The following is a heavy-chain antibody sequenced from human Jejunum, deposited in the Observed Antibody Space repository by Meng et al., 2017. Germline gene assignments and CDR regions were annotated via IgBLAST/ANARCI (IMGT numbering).Heavy chain of an antibody. CDR2: ISGSGGST. CDR3: AKDLNTVATAPFDY. CDR1: GFTFSSYA. D-gene: IGHD4-17*01. J-gene: IGHJ4*02. V-gene: IGHV3-23*01. Sequence: GGSLRPSCAASGFTFSSYAMSWVRQAPGKGLEWVSAISGSGGSTYYADSVKGRFTISRDDSKNTLYLQMNSLGAEDTALYFCAKDLNTVATAPFDYWGQGTLVTVSS.